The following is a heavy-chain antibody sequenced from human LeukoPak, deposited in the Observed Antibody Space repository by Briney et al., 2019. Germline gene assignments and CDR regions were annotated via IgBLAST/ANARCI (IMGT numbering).Heavy chain of an antibody. CDR1: GFTLCSYL. J-gene: IGHJ4*02. Sequence: AGGSLRHSCAASGFTLCSYLMTWVRQAPGGRVECVLSVCNSGVNTYYADSVTSRSTTSRDNSTNTLFLQMNSLRAEYTAVYYCAKMYSSLRYNGASNVTYFDYWGQGTLVTVSS. D-gene: IGHD6-13*01. V-gene: IGHV3-23*01. CDR3: AKMYSSLRYNGASNVTYFDY. CDR2: VCNSGVNT.